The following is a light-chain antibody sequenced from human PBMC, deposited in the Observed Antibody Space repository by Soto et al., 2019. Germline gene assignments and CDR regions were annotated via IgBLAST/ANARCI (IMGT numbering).Light chain of an antibody. CDR3: QHYNSYSEA. V-gene: IGKV1-5*03. Sequence: DIQMTQSTSTLSASLGDRVTITCGASQTISSWLAWYQQKPGKAPKLLIYKASTLKSGVPSRFSGSGSGTEFTLTISSLQTDDFATYYCQHYNSYSEAFGQGTKVDIK. J-gene: IGKJ1*01. CDR1: QTISSW. CDR2: KAS.